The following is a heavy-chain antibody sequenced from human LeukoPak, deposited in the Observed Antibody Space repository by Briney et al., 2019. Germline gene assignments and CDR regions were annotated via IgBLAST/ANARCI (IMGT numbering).Heavy chain of an antibody. CDR1: GFTFSSYS. CDR3: AREIHLGELSPPLGAFVI. D-gene: IGHD3-16*02. V-gene: IGHV3-21*01. Sequence: GGSLRLSCAASGFTFSSYSMNWVRQAPGKGLEWVSSISSSSSYIYYADSVKGRFTISRDNARNSLYLQMNSLRAEDTAVYYCAREIHLGELSPPLGAFVIWGQGTMVTVSS. J-gene: IGHJ3*02. CDR2: ISSSSSYI.